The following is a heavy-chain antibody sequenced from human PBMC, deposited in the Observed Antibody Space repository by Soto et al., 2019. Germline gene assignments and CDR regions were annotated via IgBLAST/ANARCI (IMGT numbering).Heavy chain of an antibody. CDR2: VYYSGST. J-gene: IGHJ5*02. CDR3: VRDYLLTGFDP. V-gene: IGHV4-59*01. D-gene: IGHD3-9*01. CDR1: GASIRSYY. Sequence: SVSGASIRSYYWHWIRQPPGKGLEWIGYVYYSGSTNYNPSLESRVTISIDASKNQFSLKMKSVTAADTAVYYCVRDYLLTGFDPWGQGALVTVSS.